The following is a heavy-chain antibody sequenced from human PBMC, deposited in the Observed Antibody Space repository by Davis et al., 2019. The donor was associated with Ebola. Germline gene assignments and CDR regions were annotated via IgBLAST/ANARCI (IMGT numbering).Heavy chain of an antibody. D-gene: IGHD5-12*01. CDR3: ARGRPWLWVATPVRFDY. CDR1: GYTFRNSA. CDR2: IIPMFGTS. V-gene: IGHV1-69*13. Sequence: SVKVSCKASGYTFRNSAISWVRQAPGQGLEWMGGIIPMFGTSKYGEKFQNRVTFTADESTSTAYMELSSLRSDDTGVYYCARGRPWLWVATPVRFDYWGQGTQVIVSS. J-gene: IGHJ4*02.